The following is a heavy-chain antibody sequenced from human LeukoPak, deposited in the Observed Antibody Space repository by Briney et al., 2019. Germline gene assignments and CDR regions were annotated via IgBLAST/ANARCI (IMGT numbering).Heavy chain of an antibody. CDR1: GFTFSSYG. J-gene: IGHJ4*02. V-gene: IGHV3-30*02. CDR3: AKGTTVTLPDFDY. D-gene: IGHD4-17*01. CDR2: IRYDGSNK. Sequence: GGSLRLSCVASGFTFSSYGMHWVRQAPGKGLEWVAFIRYDGSNKYYADSVKGRFTISRDNSKNTLYLQMNSLRAEDTAVYYCAKGTTVTLPDFDYWGQGTLVTVSS.